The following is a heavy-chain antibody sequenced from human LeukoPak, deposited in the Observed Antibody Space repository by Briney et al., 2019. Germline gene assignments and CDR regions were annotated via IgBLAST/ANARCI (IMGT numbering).Heavy chain of an antibody. CDR1: GYTFTSYG. V-gene: IGHV1-18*01. CDR3: ASTVGATGHWFDP. CDR2: ISAYNGNT. D-gene: IGHD1-26*01. Sequence: GASVKVSCKASGYTFTSYGISWVRQAPGHGLEGMGWISAYNGNTNYAQKFQGRVTITADKSTSTAYMELSSLRSEDTAVYYCASTVGATGHWFDPWGQGTLVTVSS. J-gene: IGHJ5*02.